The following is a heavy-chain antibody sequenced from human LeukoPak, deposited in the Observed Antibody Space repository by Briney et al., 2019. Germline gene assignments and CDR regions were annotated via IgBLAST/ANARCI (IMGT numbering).Heavy chain of an antibody. CDR2: IYSSGSA. CDR3: QSRYLEWLLEY. V-gene: IGHV4-39*01. D-gene: IGHD3-3*01. J-gene: IGHJ4*02. CDR1: GGSINSNNYY. Sequence: SETLSLTCTVSGGSINSNNYYWGWIRQPPGTGLEWIGSIYSSGSAYYNPSLKSRVTISVDTSKNQFSLRLSSVTAADTAVYYCQSRYLEWLLEYWGQGTLVTVSS.